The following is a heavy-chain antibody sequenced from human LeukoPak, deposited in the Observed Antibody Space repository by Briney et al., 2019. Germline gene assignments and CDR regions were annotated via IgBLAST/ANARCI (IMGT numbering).Heavy chain of an antibody. J-gene: IGHJ4*02. CDR3: AREPVSGYGYFDF. Sequence: GSLRLSCAASGFTFSSYGMSWVRQAPGKGLEWVSAISGSGGSTYYADSVKGRFTISRDNSKNTLYLQMNSLRAEDTAVYYCAREPVSGYGYFDFWGQGTLVTVSS. CDR2: ISGSGGST. V-gene: IGHV3-23*01. CDR1: GFTFSSYG. D-gene: IGHD4-17*01.